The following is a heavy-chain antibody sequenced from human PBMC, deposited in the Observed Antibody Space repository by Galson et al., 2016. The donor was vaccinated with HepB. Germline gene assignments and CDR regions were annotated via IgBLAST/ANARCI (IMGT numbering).Heavy chain of an antibody. J-gene: IGHJ4*02. CDR3: ARDWSLNDYDTSGYYDF. Sequence: SVKVSCKASGYTVTGYTMHWVRQAPGQRLEWMGWINAGNGNTKYSQKFQGRVTITRDTSASTAYMELSSLRSEDTAVYYCARDWSLNDYDTSGYYDFWGQGTLVTVSS. CDR2: INAGNGNT. CDR1: GYTVTGYT. D-gene: IGHD3-22*01. V-gene: IGHV1-3*01.